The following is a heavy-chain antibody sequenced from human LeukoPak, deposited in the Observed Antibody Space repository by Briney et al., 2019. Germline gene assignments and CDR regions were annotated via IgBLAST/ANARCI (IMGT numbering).Heavy chain of an antibody. V-gene: IGHV4-34*01. CDR3: ARGRAGNDY. J-gene: IGHJ4*02. CDR1: GGSFSGYY. Sequence: SETLSLTCAVYGGSFSGYYWSWIRQPPGKGLEWIGEINHSGSTNYNPSLKSRVTISVDTSENQFSLKLSSVTAADTAVYYCARGRAGNDYWGQGTLVTVSS. CDR2: INHSGST. D-gene: IGHD6-13*01.